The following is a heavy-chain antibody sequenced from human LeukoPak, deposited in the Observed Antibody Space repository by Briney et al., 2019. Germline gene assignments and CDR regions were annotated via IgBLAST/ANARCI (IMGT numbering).Heavy chain of an antibody. CDR3: VRDSGYDRYYFDL. CDR2: VSIDGSQE. J-gene: IGHJ4*02. V-gene: IGHV3-30-3*01. CDR1: RFPFSWYA. D-gene: IGHD5-12*01. Sequence: PGGSLRLSCSASRFPFSWYAMHRVRQAPGKGLEWVAFVSIDGSQEYYADSVKGRFTISRDNSKDTLDLQMTSLRGDDTAVYYCVRDSGYDRYYFDLWGQGTLVIVSS.